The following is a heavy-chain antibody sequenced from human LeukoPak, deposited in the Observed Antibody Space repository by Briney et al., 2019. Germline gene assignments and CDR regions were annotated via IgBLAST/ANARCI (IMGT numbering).Heavy chain of an antibody. CDR1: GGSFSGYY. Sequence: SETLSLTCAVYGGSFSGYYWSWIRQPPGKGLEWIGEINHSGSTNYNPSLKSRVTISVDTSKNQFSLKLSSVTAADTAVYYCARGAPSRSIVVVPAASPTPNSDSSGYNFDYWGQGTLVTVSS. V-gene: IGHV4-34*01. J-gene: IGHJ4*02. D-gene: IGHD2-2*01. CDR2: INHSGST. CDR3: ARGAPSRSIVVVPAASPTPNSDSSGYNFDY.